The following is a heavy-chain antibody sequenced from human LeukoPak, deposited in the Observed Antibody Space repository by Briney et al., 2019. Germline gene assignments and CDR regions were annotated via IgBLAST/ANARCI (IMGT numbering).Heavy chain of an antibody. Sequence: GGSLRLSCAASGFTSSSYSVNWVRQAPGKGLEWVSSITSSSGYIFYADSVKGRFTISRDNAKNSLYLQMNSLRAEDTAVYYCARERGGIAAAGTNFDYWGQGTLITVSS. J-gene: IGHJ4*02. CDR1: GFTSSSYS. V-gene: IGHV3-21*01. D-gene: IGHD6-13*01. CDR2: ITSSSGYI. CDR3: ARERGGIAAAGTNFDY.